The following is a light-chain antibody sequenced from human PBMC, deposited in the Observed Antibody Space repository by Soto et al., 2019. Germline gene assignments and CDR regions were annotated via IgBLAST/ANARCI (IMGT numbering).Light chain of an antibody. J-gene: IGLJ2*01. CDR2: EVS. V-gene: IGLV2-14*01. CDR1: SSDIGGYAY. Sequence: QSALTQPASVSGSPGQSITISCTRTSSDIGGYAYVSWYQQHPGKGPKLMIYEVSNRPSGVSNRFSGSKSGNTASLTISGLQAEDEADYHCSSYTSSSTVVFGGGTKLTVL. CDR3: SSYTSSSTVV.